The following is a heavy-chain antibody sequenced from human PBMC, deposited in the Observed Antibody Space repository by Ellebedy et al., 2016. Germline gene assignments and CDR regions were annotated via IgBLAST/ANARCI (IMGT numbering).Heavy chain of an antibody. Sequence: ASVQVSCXASGYTFTTFSITWVRQVPGQGLEWMGFVNTFSGNTKFAQKFQGRVSMTTDSSTHTAYMDLRSLRSDDTAMYYCARDASGWYERHLSYWGQGTLVTVSS. CDR2: VNTFSGNT. CDR1: GYTFTTFS. J-gene: IGHJ4*02. CDR3: ARDASGWYERHLSY. D-gene: IGHD6-19*01. V-gene: IGHV1-18*04.